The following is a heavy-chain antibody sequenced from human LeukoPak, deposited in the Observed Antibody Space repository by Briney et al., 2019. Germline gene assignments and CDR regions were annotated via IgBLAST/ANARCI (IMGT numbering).Heavy chain of an antibody. CDR2: INPNSGGT. V-gene: IGHV1-2*02. Sequence: GASVKVSCKASGYTFTGYYMHWVRQAPGQGLEWMGWINPNSGGTNYVQKFQGRVTMTRDTFISTAYMELSRLRSDDTAVYYCARSPTTVTAFDYWGQGTLVTVSS. J-gene: IGHJ4*02. CDR1: GYTFTGYY. CDR3: ARSPTTVTAFDY. D-gene: IGHD4-17*01.